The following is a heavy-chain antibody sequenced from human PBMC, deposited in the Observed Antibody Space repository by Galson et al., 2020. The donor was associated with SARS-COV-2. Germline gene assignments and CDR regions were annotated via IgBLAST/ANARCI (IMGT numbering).Heavy chain of an antibody. CDR3: AREYGSGWVYFDY. V-gene: IGHV3-30*04. D-gene: IGHD6-19*01. J-gene: IGHJ4*02. CDR2: ISKDGGNK. Sequence: RGESRKISCAASGFTFSSYVMHWVRQAPGKGLEWVAVISKDGGNKYYADSVKGRFTISRDNSKNTLYLQVNSLRAEDTAVYYCAREYGSGWVYFDYWGQGTLVTVSS. CDR1: GFTFSSYV.